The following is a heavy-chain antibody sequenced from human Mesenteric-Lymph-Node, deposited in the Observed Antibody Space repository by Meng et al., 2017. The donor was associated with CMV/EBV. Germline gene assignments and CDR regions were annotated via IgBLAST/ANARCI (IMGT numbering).Heavy chain of an antibody. CDR1: GFNVRDKY. Sequence: VSLVEAGGGLVQPGGSRGLSCAASGFNVRDKYMSWVRQAPGKGLEWVCIIYRGDNTYYIDSVKDRFTVSRDNSKNTMYLQMNSLRVEDTAVYYCTGDSVSNPNLDYWGQGTLVTVSS. J-gene: IGHJ4*02. CDR3: TGDSVSNPNLDY. V-gene: IGHV3-66*01. D-gene: IGHD3-10*01. CDR2: IYRGDNT.